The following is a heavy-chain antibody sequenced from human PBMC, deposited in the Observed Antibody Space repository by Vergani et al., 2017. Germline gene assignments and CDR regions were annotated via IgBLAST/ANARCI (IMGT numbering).Heavy chain of an antibody. CDR3: ARGFGGSGSYGIDY. D-gene: IGHD3-10*01. V-gene: IGHV4-34*01. Sequence: QVQLQQWGAGLLKPSETLSLTCAVYGGSFSGYYWSWIRQPPGKGLEWIGEINHSGSTNYNPSLKSRVTISVDTSKKQFSLKLSSVTAADTAVYYCARGFGGSGSYGIDYWGQGTLVTVSS. J-gene: IGHJ4*02. CDR2: INHSGST. CDR1: GGSFSGYY.